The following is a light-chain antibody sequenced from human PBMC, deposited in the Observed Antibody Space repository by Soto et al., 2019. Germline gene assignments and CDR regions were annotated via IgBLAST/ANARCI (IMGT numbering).Light chain of an antibody. Sequence: EKVLTQSPGTLSLSPGERATLSCRASQSVSSSYLAWYQQKPGQAPRLLIYGASSRATGIPDRFSGSGSGTDFTLTISRLEPEDFAVYYCQQYGSSPRTFGGGTKVDFK. CDR3: QQYGSSPRT. V-gene: IGKV3-20*01. CDR2: GAS. J-gene: IGKJ4*01. CDR1: QSVSSSY.